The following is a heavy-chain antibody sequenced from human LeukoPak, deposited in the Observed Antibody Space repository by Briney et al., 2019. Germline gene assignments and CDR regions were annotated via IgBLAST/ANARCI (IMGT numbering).Heavy chain of an antibody. CDR2: IIPIFGTA. D-gene: IGHD6-13*01. J-gene: IGHJ4*02. V-gene: IGHV1-69*13. CDR3: ARAGGYSSSWPGVHYFDY. Sequence: SVKVSCKASGGTFSSYAISWVRQAPGQGLGWMGGIIPIFGTANYAQKFQGRVTITADESTSTAYMELSSLRSEDTAVYYCARAGGYSSSWPGVHYFDYWGQGTLVTVSS. CDR1: GGTFSSYA.